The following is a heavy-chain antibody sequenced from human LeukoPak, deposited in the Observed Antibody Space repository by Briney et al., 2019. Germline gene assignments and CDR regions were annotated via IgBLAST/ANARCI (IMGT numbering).Heavy chain of an antibody. D-gene: IGHD6-25*01. CDR3: AKRKDPGYISGSFDM. CDR2: IYPGDSDT. Sequence: GESLKISCKGSGYSFTSYWIGWVRQMPGKGLEWMGIIYPGDSDTKYSPSFQGQVTISVDKSITTAYLQWSSLKASDTAMYYCAKRKDPGYISGSFDMWGQGTMVTVSS. V-gene: IGHV5-51*01. CDR1: GYSFTSYW. J-gene: IGHJ3*02.